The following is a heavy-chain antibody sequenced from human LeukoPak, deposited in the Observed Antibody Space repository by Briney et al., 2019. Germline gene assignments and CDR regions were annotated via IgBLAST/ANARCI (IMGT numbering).Heavy chain of an antibody. V-gene: IGHV1-2*02. CDR1: GYTFTGYY. CDR2: INPNSGGT. CDR3: ARDSVGYCSGGSCSDFDY. D-gene: IGHD2-15*01. Sequence: ASVKVSCKASGYTFTGYYMHWVRQAPGQGLEWMGWINPNSGGTNYAQKFQGRVTMTRDTSIGTAYMKLSRLRSDDTAVYYCARDSVGYCSGGSCSDFDYWGQGTLVTVSS. J-gene: IGHJ4*02.